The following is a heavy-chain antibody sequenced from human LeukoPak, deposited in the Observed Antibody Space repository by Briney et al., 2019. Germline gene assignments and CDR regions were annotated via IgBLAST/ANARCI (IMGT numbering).Heavy chain of an antibody. CDR3: ARGHWGCDY. Sequence: SETLSLTCSVSGGSVSGYYWSWIRQPPGNGLEWIGYIFRTGNTNYNPSLRSRVTISVDTSKNQFSLKLTSVTAADTAVYYCARGHWGCDYWGQGALVTVSS. CDR1: GGSVSGYY. V-gene: IGHV4-59*02. J-gene: IGHJ4*02. CDR2: IFRTGNT. D-gene: IGHD7-27*01.